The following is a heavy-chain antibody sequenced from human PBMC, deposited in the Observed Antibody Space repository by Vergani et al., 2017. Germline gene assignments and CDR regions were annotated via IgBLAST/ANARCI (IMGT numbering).Heavy chain of an antibody. J-gene: IGHJ4*02. CDR1: GGSVSSGSYY. CDR2: IYHSGST. D-gene: IGHD2-15*01. Sequence: QVQLQESGPGLVKPSETLSLTCTVSGGSVSSGSYYWSWIRQPPGKGLEWIGYIYHSGSTYYNPSLKSRVTISVDTSKNQFSLKLSSVTAADTAVYYCARSSEVVVFNYWGQGTLVTVSS. CDR3: ARSSEVVVFNY. V-gene: IGHV4-31*03.